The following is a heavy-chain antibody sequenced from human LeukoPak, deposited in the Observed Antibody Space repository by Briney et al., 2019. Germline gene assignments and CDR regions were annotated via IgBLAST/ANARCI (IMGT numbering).Heavy chain of an antibody. CDR3: AKGLLPYYYDSSGYQGGFDP. CDR2: IYSGGST. D-gene: IGHD3-22*01. Sequence: PGGSLRLSCAASGFTVSSNYMGWVRQAPGKGLEWVSVIYSGGSTYYADSVEGRFTISRDNSKNTLYLQMNSLRAEDTAVYYCAKGLLPYYYDSSGYQGGFDPWGQGTLVTVSS. CDR1: GFTVSSNY. V-gene: IGHV3-53*01. J-gene: IGHJ5*02.